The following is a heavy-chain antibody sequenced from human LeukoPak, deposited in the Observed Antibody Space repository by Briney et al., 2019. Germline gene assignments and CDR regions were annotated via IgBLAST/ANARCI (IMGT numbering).Heavy chain of an antibody. Sequence: SETLSLTCTVSGGSISSSSYYWGWIRQPPGKGLEWIGSIYYSGSTNSNPSLKSRFTISVDTSKNQFSLKLSSVTAADTAVYYCARDMGHAFDIWGQGTMVTVSS. V-gene: IGHV4-39*02. CDR1: GGSISSSSYY. J-gene: IGHJ3*02. CDR2: IYYSGST. CDR3: ARDMGHAFDI. D-gene: IGHD1-26*01.